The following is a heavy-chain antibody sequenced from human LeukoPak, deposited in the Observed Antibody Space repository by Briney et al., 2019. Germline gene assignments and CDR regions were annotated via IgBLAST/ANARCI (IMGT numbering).Heavy chain of an antibody. CDR3: ARSGYGSSWYFDY. Sequence: SETLSLTCAVYGGSFSGYYWSWIRQPPGKGLEWIGEINHSGSTNYNPSLKSRVTISVDTSKNQFSLKLSSVTAADTAVHYCARSGYGSSWYFDYWGQGTLVTVSS. CDR2: INHSGST. D-gene: IGHD6-13*01. V-gene: IGHV4-34*01. CDR1: GGSFSGYY. J-gene: IGHJ4*02.